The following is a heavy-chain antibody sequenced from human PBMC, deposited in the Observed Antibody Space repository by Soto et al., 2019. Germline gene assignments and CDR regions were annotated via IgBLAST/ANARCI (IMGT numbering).Heavy chain of an antibody. CDR2: IIPIFGTA. D-gene: IGHD6-13*01. Sequence: SVKVSCKASGGTFSSYAISWVRQAPGQGLEWMGGIIPIFGTANYAQKFQGRVTITADKSTSTAYMELSSLRSEDTAVYYCARDRYSSSWYVYYYGMDVWGQGTTVTVPS. V-gene: IGHV1-69*06. CDR3: ARDRYSSSWYVYYYGMDV. J-gene: IGHJ6*02. CDR1: GGTFSSYA.